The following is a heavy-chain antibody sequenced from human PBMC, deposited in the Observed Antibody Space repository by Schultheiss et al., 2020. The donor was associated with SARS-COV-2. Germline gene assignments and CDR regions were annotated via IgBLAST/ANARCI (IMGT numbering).Heavy chain of an antibody. V-gene: IGHV3-53*01. CDR1: GGSFSGYY. Sequence: GGSLRLSCAVYGGSFSGYYWSWIRQPPGKGLEWVSAIHSGGTTYYADSAKGRFTISRDNSKNTLYLQMNSLRAEDTAVYYCAKDVLSHDTDYWGQGTLVTVSS. CDR2: IHSGGTT. CDR3: AKDVLSHDTDY. J-gene: IGHJ4*02. D-gene: IGHD5/OR15-5a*01.